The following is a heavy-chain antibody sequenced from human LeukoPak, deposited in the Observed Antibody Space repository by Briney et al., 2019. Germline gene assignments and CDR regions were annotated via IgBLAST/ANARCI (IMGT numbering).Heavy chain of an antibody. J-gene: IGHJ3*02. V-gene: IGHV4-61*01. Sequence: SETLSLTCTVSGGSVSSGSYYWSWIRQPPGKGLEWIGYIYYSGSTNYNPSLKSRVTISVDTSKNQFSLKLGSVTAADTAVYYCASDFLAYCGGDCYSAAFDIWGQGTMVTVSS. CDR1: GGSVSSGSYY. CDR2: IYYSGST. CDR3: ASDFLAYCGGDCYSAAFDI. D-gene: IGHD2-21*02.